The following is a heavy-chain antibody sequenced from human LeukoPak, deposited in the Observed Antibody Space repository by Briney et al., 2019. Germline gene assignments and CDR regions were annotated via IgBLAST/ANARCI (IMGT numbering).Heavy chain of an antibody. J-gene: IGHJ5*02. CDR2: INPSGGST. V-gene: IGHV1-46*01. CDR1: GYTFTSYY. Sequence: ASVKVSCKASGYTFTSYYMHWVRQAPGQGLEWMGIINPSGGSTSYAQKFQGRVTMTRDTSTSTVYMELSSLRSEDTAVYYCARGNVVLHYYGSGSLAPPKGWFDPWGQGTLVTVSS. D-gene: IGHD3-10*01. CDR3: ARGNVVLHYYGSGSLAPPKGWFDP.